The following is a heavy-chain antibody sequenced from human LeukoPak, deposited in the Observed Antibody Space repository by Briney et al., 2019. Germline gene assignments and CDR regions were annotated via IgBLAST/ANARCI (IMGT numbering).Heavy chain of an antibody. V-gene: IGHV1-2*02. CDR2: INPNSGGT. J-gene: IGHJ4*02. D-gene: IGHD4-11*01. CDR1: GYTFTGYY. Sequence: GASVKVSCKASGYTFTGYYMHWVRQAPGQGLEWMGWINPNSGGTNYAQKFQARVTMTRDTSIGTAYMELSRLRSDDTAVYYCARVVTTVTTYFDYWGQGTLVTVSS. CDR3: ARVVTTVTTYFDY.